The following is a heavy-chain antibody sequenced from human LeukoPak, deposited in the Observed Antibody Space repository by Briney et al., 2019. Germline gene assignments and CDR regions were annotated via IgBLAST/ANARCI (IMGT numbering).Heavy chain of an antibody. J-gene: IGHJ4*02. D-gene: IGHD2-21*02. CDR2: MSIISSYI. CDR1: GFTFSSYS. V-gene: IGHV3-21*01. Sequence: GGSLRLSCAASGFTFSSYSMNWVRQAPGKGLEWVSSMSIISSYIYYADSVKGRFTISRDNAKNSLYLQMNSLRAEDTAVYYCATVNCGGDCYSPSYFDYWGQGALVTVS. CDR3: ATVNCGGDCYSPSYFDY.